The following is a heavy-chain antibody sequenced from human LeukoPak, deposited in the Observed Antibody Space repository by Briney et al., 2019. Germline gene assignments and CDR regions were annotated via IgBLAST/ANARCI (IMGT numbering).Heavy chain of an antibody. D-gene: IGHD2-15*01. CDR1: GYTFTSYA. V-gene: IGHV1-3*01. CDR3: ARDGGYCSGGSCYPLNYFDY. CDR2: INAGNGNT. J-gene: IGHJ4*02. Sequence: ASVKVSCKASGYTFTSYAMHWVRQAPGQRLEWMGWINAGNGNTKCSQKFQGRVTITRDTSASTAYMELSSLRSEDTAVYYCARDGGYCSGGSCYPLNYFDYWGQGTLVTVSS.